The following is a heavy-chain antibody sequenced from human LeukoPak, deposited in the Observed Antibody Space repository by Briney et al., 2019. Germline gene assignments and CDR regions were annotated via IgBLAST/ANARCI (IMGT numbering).Heavy chain of an antibody. CDR2: IIPILGIA. D-gene: IGHD3-9*01. Sequence: SVKVSCKASGGTFSSYAISWVRQAPGQGLEWMGRIIPILGIANYAQKLQGRVTMTTDTSTSTAYMELRSLRSDDTAVYYCARMILLLGDVLTVPPRGFDYWGQGTLVTVSS. CDR1: GGTFSSYA. V-gene: IGHV1-69*04. CDR3: ARMILLLGDVLTVPPRGFDY. J-gene: IGHJ4*02.